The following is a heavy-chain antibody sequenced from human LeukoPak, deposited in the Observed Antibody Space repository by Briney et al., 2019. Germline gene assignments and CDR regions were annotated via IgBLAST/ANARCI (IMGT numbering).Heavy chain of an antibody. CDR1: GYSFTTYW. CDR2: IDPIDSYT. Sequence: GESLRISCKGSGYSFTTYWISWVRQMPGKGLAWMGRIDPIDSYTNYSPSFQGHVTISVDKSISTAYLQWSSLKASDTAMYYCARLGSGSHFYFDYWGQGTLVTVSS. J-gene: IGHJ4*02. CDR3: ARLGSGSHFYFDY. D-gene: IGHD3-10*01. V-gene: IGHV5-10-1*01.